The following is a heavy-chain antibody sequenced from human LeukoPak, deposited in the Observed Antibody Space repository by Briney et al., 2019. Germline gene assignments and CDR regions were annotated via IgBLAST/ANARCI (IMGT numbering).Heavy chain of an antibody. J-gene: IGHJ5*02. Sequence: GESLKICCKGSGDTFTNYWIGCVRQMPGKGLEWMGTIFPGDSDTRYSPSFQGQVTLSADKSISTAYLQWSSLRASDTAMYYCARRGHAFEWFDPWGQGTLVIVSS. CDR1: GDTFTNYW. CDR3: ARRGHAFEWFDP. D-gene: IGHD3-9*01. V-gene: IGHV5-51*01. CDR2: IFPGDSDT.